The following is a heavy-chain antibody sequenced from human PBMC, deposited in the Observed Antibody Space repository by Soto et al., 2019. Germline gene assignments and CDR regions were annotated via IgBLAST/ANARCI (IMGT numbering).Heavy chain of an antibody. CDR3: ARGRYGDY. CDR2: ISAHNGNT. V-gene: IGHV1-18*01. Sequence: QVHLVQSGAEVKKPGASVKVSCKSSGYAFTTYGITWVRQAPGQGLEWMGWISAHNGNTTYAQKLQGRVTVTRDTSTSTAYMELRSLRSDDTAVYYCARGRYGDYWGQGALVTVSS. CDR1: GYAFTTYG. J-gene: IGHJ4*02. D-gene: IGHD1-1*01.